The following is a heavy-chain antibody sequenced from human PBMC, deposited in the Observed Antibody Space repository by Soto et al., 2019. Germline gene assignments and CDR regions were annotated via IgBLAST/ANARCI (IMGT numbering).Heavy chain of an antibody. J-gene: IGHJ6*02. D-gene: IGHD6-13*01. CDR3: ARDQEAAAGTMWGDYGMDV. Sequence: ALVKVSCKASGYTFTSYGISWVRQAPGQGLEWMGWISAYNGNTNYAQKLQGRVTMTTDTSTSTAYMELRSLRSDDTAVYYCARDQEAAAGTMWGDYGMDVWGQGTTVTVSS. CDR2: ISAYNGNT. CDR1: GYTFTSYG. V-gene: IGHV1-18*01.